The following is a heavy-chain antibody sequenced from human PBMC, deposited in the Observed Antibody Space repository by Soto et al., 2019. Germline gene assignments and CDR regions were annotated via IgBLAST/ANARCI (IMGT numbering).Heavy chain of an antibody. Sequence: PSETLSLTCTVSGVSINSNVHYWGWVRQSPGKGLEWIGSVFYTGSTYHKPSLESRVSISVDTPENRFSLKVTSVTAADTAVYYCAREASVAALNWFDPWGQGTLVTVSS. J-gene: IGHJ5*02. V-gene: IGHV4-39*02. CDR2: VFYTGST. CDR1: GVSINSNVHY. D-gene: IGHD6-6*01. CDR3: AREASVAALNWFDP.